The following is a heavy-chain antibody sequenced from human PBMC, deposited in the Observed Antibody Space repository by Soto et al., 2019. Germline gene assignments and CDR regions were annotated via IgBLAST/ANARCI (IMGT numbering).Heavy chain of an antibody. CDR2: INAGNGNT. Sequence: ASVKVSCKASGYTFTSYAMHWVRQAPGQRLERMGWINAGNGNTKYSQKFQGRVTITRDTSASTAYMELSSLRSEDTAVYYCAVGYCSGGSCPGYFDYWGQGTLVTVSS. D-gene: IGHD2-15*01. J-gene: IGHJ4*02. CDR1: GYTFTSYA. V-gene: IGHV1-3*01. CDR3: AVGYCSGGSCPGYFDY.